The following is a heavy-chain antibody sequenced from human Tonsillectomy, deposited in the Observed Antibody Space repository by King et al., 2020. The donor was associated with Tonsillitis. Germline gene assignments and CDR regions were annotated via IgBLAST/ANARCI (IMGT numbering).Heavy chain of an antibody. J-gene: IGHJ6*03. D-gene: IGHD6-19*01. CDR1: GYTFNSHW. CDR3: ARGYSTGWSGDYYYYYMDV. CDR2: VYPGDSDT. Sequence: VQLVESGAEVKKPGESLKLSCQGSGYTFNSHWIAWVRQMPGKGLEWMGLVYPGDSDTRYSPSFQGLVTISADRSKSTAYLQWSSLKASDTAMYYCARGYSTGWSGDYYYYYMDVWGTGTTVTVSS. V-gene: IGHV5-51*03.